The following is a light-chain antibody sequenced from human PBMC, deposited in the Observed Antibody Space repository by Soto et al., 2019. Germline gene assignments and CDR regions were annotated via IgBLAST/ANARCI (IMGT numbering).Light chain of an antibody. Sequence: SVLTQPPSTSGTPGQRVTISCSGSSSNIGRNTVNWYQQLPGTAPKLLIFSNNQRPSGVPDRFSGSKSGTSASLAISGLQSEDEADYYCAAWDDSLNARYVFGTGTKVTVL. CDR2: SNN. V-gene: IGLV1-44*01. CDR3: AAWDDSLNARYV. J-gene: IGLJ1*01. CDR1: SSNIGRNT.